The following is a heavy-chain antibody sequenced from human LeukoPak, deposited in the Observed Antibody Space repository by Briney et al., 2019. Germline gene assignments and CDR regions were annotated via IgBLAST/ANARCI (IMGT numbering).Heavy chain of an antibody. CDR3: ARPRRGNDYGVLDY. CDR2: IYYSGST. D-gene: IGHD4-17*01. CDR1: GGSISSGDYY. J-gene: IGHJ4*02. Sequence: PSETLSLTCTVSGGSISSGDYYWSWIRQPPGKGLEWIGYIYYSGSTNYNPSLKSRVTISVDTSKNQFSLKLSSVTAADTAVYYCARPRRGNDYGVLDYWGQGTLVTVSS. V-gene: IGHV4-61*08.